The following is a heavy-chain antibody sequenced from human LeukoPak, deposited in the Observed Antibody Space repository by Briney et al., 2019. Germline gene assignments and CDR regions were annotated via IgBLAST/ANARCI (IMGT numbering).Heavy chain of an antibody. Sequence: SETLSLTCTVSGGSISSSTYSWGWIRQTPGKGLEWIGTIYYSAGPYYNPSLKSRLTISVDTSKNQFSLKLSSVTAADTAIYYCARDLEGSAYYDILTGYPWGQGTLVTVSS. V-gene: IGHV4-39*02. D-gene: IGHD3-9*01. CDR2: IYYSAGP. CDR3: ARDLEGSAYYDILTGYP. CDR1: GGSISSSTYS. J-gene: IGHJ4*02.